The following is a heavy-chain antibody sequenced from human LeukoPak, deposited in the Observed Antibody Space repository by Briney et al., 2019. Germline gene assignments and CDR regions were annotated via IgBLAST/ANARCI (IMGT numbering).Heavy chain of an antibody. CDR2: IWYDGSNK. D-gene: IGHD4-17*01. CDR1: GFTFSSYG. Sequence: GGSLRLSCAASGFTFSSYGMHWVRQAPGKGLEWVAVIWYDGSNKYYADSVKGRFTISRDNSKNTLYLQMNSLRAEDTAVYYCAKDQGATVTLDYWGQGTLVTVSS. J-gene: IGHJ4*02. CDR3: AKDQGATVTLDY. V-gene: IGHV3-33*06.